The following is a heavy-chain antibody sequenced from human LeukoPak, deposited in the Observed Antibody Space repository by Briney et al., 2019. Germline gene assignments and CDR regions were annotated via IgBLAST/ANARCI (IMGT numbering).Heavy chain of an antibody. J-gene: IGHJ5*02. V-gene: IGHV3-48*04. Sequence: GGLRLSCAASGFTFSSYSMNWVRQAPGKGLEWVSYISSSSSTIYYADSVKGRFTISRDNAKNSLYLQMNSLRAEDTAVYYCARDLDCSGGSCYSSWFDPWGQGTLVTVSS. CDR1: GFTFSSYS. CDR3: ARDLDCSGGSCYSSWFDP. D-gene: IGHD2-15*01. CDR2: ISSSSSTI.